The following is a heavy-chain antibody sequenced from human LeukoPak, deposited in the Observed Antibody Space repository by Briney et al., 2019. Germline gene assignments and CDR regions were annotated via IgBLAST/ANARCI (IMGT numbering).Heavy chain of an antibody. D-gene: IGHD5-18*01. CDR3: ARDRWIQLSSYYYYGMDV. CDR2: INHSGST. J-gene: IGHJ6*02. CDR1: GGSFSGYY. Sequence: SETLSLTCAVYGGSFSGYYWSWIRQPPGKGLEWIGEINHSGSTNYNQSLMSRVTISVDTSKNQFSLKLSSVSAADTSVYYGARDRWIQLSSYYYYGMDVWGQGTTVTVSS. V-gene: IGHV4-34*01.